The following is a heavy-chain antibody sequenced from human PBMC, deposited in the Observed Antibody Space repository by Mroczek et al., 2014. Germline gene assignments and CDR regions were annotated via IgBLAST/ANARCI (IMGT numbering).Heavy chain of an antibody. CDR1: GGSISSGGYY. D-gene: IGHD2-2*01. Sequence: KESGPGLVKPSQTLSLTCTVSGGSISSGGYYWSWIRQHPGKGLEWIGYIYYSGSTYYNPSLKSRVTISVDTSKNQFSLKLSSVTAADTAVYYCARDCSSTSCYGEGAFDIWGQGTMVTVSS. V-gene: IGHV4-31*03. CDR3: ARDCSSTSCYGEGAFDI. J-gene: IGHJ3*02. CDR2: IYYSGST.